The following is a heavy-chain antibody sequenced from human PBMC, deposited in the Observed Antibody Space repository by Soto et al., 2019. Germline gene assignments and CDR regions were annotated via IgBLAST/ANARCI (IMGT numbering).Heavy chain of an antibody. D-gene: IGHD6-13*01. CDR1: GFTFSSYG. CDR2: ISYDGSNK. V-gene: IGHV3-30*18. Sequence: QVQLVESGGGVVQPGRSLRLSCAASGFTFSSYGMHWVRQAPGKGLEWVAVISYDGSNKYYADSVKGRFTISRDNSKHPLYLQKNSLRAEDKAVDYCGKGSSLYQATPFYCHGMDVWGQGTPVTVSS. CDR3: GKGSSLYQATPFYCHGMDV. J-gene: IGHJ6*02.